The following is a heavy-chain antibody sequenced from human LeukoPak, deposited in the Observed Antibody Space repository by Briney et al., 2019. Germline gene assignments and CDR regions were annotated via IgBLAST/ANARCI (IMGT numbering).Heavy chain of an antibody. CDR3: AKGAYDYIEMGYIDY. CDR2: IIGSSGAT. J-gene: IGHJ4*02. V-gene: IGHV3-23*01. D-gene: IGHD5-12*01. CDR1: GFRFSNYA. Sequence: GGSLRLSYAASGFRFSNYAMNWVRQAPGKGLEWVSLIIGSSGATFYADSVKGRFTISRDNSKNTLFLQMNSLRAEDTALYYCAKGAYDYIEMGYIDYWGQGTLVTVSS.